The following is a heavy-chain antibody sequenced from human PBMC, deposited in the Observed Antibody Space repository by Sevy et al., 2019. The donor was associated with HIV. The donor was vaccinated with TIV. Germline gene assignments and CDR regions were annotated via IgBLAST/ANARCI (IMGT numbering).Heavy chain of an antibody. V-gene: IGHV3-23*01. J-gene: IGHJ4*02. Sequence: GGSLRLSCTSSGLSFNNYALTWVRQAPGKGLEWVSTISHRGDNRNYADSVKGRFIISRDNSENTLYLQMNSLRAEDTALYYCAVWKVGDFWSGSVRGPWAGGPLFDYWGQGTLVTVSS. CDR3: AVWKVGDFWSGSVRGPWAGGPLFDY. CDR1: GLSFNNYA. D-gene: IGHD3-3*01. CDR2: ISHRGDNR.